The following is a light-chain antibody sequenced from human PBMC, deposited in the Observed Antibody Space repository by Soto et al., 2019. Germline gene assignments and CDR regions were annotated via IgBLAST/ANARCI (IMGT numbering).Light chain of an antibody. CDR2: DVT. J-gene: IGLJ1*01. CDR1: SSDVGGFNY. CDR3: NSSTTSSIYV. Sequence: QAGLSQPASVSGPPGQSITISLPGTSSDVGGFNYVSWYQQHPGKAPKLMIYDVTNRPSGVSYRFSGSKSGNTASLTISGLQADDVADYYRNSSTTSSIYVSGTVTNVP. V-gene: IGLV2-14*03.